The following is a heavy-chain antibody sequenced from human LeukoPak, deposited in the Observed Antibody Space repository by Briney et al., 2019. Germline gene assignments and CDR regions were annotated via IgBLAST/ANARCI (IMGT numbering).Heavy chain of an antibody. J-gene: IGHJ4*02. V-gene: IGHV7-4-1*02. Sequence: GASVKVSCKASGYIFTSYAMNWVRQAPGKGLEWMGRINTNTGNPTYAQGFTGRFVFSLDTSVSTAYLQISSLKAEDTAVYYCARQKTDYYDSSGYYTFDYWGQGTLVTVSS. D-gene: IGHD3-22*01. CDR3: ARQKTDYYDSSGYYTFDY. CDR2: INTNTGNP. CDR1: GYIFTSYA.